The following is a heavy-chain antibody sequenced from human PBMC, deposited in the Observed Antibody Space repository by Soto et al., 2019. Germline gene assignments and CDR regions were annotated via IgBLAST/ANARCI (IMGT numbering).Heavy chain of an antibody. CDR1: GFTFGTYW. V-gene: IGHV3-7*02. CDR2: IKPDGSER. Sequence: EVQLVESGGGLVQPGGSLRLSCEASGFTFGTYWMTWVRQPPGKGLECVADIKPDGSERYYVDSVKGRFTISRDNAKNSLYLHMNSLRAEDTAVYYCATYLNWEHYWGQGTLVTVSS. CDR3: ATYLNWEHY. J-gene: IGHJ4*02. D-gene: IGHD7-27*01.